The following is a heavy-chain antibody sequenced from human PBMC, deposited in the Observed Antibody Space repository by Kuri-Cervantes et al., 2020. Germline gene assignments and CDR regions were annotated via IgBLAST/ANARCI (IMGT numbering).Heavy chain of an antibody. J-gene: IGHJ6*02. V-gene: IGHV1-18*01. CDR2: ISAYNGNT. CDR3: ARGRDIVPSVDV. D-gene: IGHD2-8*01. CDR1: GYTFSNYG. Sequence: ASVKVSCKASGYTFSNYGISWVRQAPGQGLEWMGWISAYNGNTDYAQKFQGRVTMTRDTSTSTVYMELSSLRSEDTAVYYCARGRDIVPSVDVWGQGTTVTVSS.